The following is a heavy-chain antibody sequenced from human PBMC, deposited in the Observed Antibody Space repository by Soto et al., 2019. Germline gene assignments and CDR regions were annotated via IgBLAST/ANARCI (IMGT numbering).Heavy chain of an antibody. CDR1: GFTFSSYA. J-gene: IGHJ4*02. V-gene: IGHV3-23*01. Sequence: EVQLLESGGGLVQPGGSLRLSCEASGFTFSSYAMSWVRQAPGKGLEWVSVISGSVGTTYYADSVKGRFTISRDNSKNSLYLRMNNLRAEDTAVYYCAKDHLFSGWTSGGYFDYWGQGALVTVSS. CDR2: ISGSVGTT. D-gene: IGHD6-19*01. CDR3: AKDHLFSGWTSGGYFDY.